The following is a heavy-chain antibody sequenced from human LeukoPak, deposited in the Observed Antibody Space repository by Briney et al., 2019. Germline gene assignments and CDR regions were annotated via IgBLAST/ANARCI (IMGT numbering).Heavy chain of an antibody. Sequence: GRTLRLSCAASGFTFSSYRMSWVRHTPGKGLEWVANTKQDGSDKYYVDSGKGRFTISRDNAKNSLYLQMNSLRAEDTAVYYCARTGTTGDFDYWGRGTLVTV. CDR2: TKQDGSDK. D-gene: IGHD1-7*01. V-gene: IGHV3-7*02. J-gene: IGHJ4*02. CDR1: GFTFSSYR. CDR3: ARTGTTGDFDY.